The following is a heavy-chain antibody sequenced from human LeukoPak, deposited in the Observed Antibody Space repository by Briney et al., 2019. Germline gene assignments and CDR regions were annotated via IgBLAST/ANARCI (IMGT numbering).Heavy chain of an antibody. J-gene: IGHJ4*02. D-gene: IGHD1-26*01. V-gene: IGHV3-21*04. CDR3: VRDRGTYRPIDY. Sequence: GGSMRLSCAASAFSLNAYNMNCVRQAPGKGLEWVSSISYTGTYIYYADSVKGRFTISRDNAQNSLYLQMNSLRAEDTAIYYCVRDRGTYRPIDYWGQGTLVTVSS. CDR2: ISYTGTYI. CDR1: AFSLNAYN.